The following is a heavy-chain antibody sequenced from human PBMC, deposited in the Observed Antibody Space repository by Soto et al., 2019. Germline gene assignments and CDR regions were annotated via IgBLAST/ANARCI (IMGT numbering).Heavy chain of an antibody. J-gene: IGHJ6*02. CDR1: GGSISSYY. CDR3: XRDGLWFGELPLGMDV. V-gene: IGHV4-4*07. D-gene: IGHD3-10*01. CDR2: IYTSGST. Sequence: QVQLQESGPGLVKPSETLSLTCTVSGGSISSYYWSWIRQPAGKGLEWIGRIYTSGSTNYNPSLKSRVTMSVDTSKNQFSLKLSSVTAADTAVYYCXRDGLWFGELPLGMDVWGQGTTVTVSS.